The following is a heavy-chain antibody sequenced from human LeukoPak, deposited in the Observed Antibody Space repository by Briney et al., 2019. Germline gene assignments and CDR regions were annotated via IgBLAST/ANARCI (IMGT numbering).Heavy chain of an antibody. V-gene: IGHV1-18*01. Sequence: ASVKVSCKASGYTFTSYGISWVRQAPGQGLEWMGWISAYNGNTNYAQKLQGRVTMTTDTSTSTAYLELRSLRSDDTAVYYCARFIVGATDLDYWGQGTLVTVSA. CDR3: ARFIVGATDLDY. D-gene: IGHD5-12*01. CDR1: GYTFTSYG. J-gene: IGHJ4*02. CDR2: ISAYNGNT.